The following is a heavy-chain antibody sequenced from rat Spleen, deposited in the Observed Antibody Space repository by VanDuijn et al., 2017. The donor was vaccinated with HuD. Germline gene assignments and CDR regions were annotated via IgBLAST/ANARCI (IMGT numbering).Heavy chain of an antibody. J-gene: IGHJ2*01. CDR3: TRNYDGSSFDY. CDR2: ISSGGST. D-gene: IGHD1-12*03. V-gene: IGHV2S8*01. CDR1: GFSLNSNG. Sequence: QVHLRESGPGLVQPSQTLSLTCTVAGFSLNSNGVSWVRQPPGKGLEWIAAISSGGSTYYNSALKSRLSISRDTSKSQVFLKMNSLQTEDTAIYFCTRNYDGSSFDYWGQGVMVTVSS.